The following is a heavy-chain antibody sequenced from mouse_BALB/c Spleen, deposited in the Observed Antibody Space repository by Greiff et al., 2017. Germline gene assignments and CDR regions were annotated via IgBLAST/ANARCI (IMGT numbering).Heavy chain of an antibody. CDR2: INPGSGGT. CDR3: ARGGGNYRGLFAY. Sequence: QVQLQQSGAELVRPGTSVKVSCKASGYAFTNYLIEWVKQRPGQGLEWIGVINPGSGGTNYNEKFKGKATLTADKSSSTAYMQLSSLTSDDSAVYFCARGGGNYRGLFAYWGQGTLVTVSA. V-gene: IGHV1-54*01. CDR1: GYAFTNYL. J-gene: IGHJ3*01. D-gene: IGHD2-1*01.